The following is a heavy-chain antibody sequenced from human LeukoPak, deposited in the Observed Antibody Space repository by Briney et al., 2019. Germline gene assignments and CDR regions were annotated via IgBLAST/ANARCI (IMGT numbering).Heavy chain of an antibody. V-gene: IGHV1-2*02. Sequence: GASVKVSCKASGYTFTGHYMHWVRQAPGQGLEWMGWINPNSGGTNYAQKFQGRVTMTRDTSISTAYMELSRLRSDDTAVYYCASRCLGSCSYVVDYWGQGTLVTVSS. CDR2: INPNSGGT. CDR1: GYTFTGHY. J-gene: IGHJ4*02. D-gene: IGHD2-15*01. CDR3: ASRCLGSCSYVVDY.